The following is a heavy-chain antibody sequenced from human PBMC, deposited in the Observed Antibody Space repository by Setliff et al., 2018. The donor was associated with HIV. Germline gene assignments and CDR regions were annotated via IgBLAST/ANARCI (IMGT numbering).Heavy chain of an antibody. Sequence: GGSLRLSCVASGFTFSTFAMHWVRQAPGKGLEWVSVISYDGSRTYYADSVKGRFTISRDNSKNTLYLQVNSLRPEDTAVYFCARELGPIYYFHYMDVWGKGTTVTVSS. CDR1: GFTFSTFA. CDR2: ISYDGSRT. D-gene: IGHD7-27*01. V-gene: IGHV3-30*01. CDR3: ARELGPIYYFHYMDV. J-gene: IGHJ6*03.